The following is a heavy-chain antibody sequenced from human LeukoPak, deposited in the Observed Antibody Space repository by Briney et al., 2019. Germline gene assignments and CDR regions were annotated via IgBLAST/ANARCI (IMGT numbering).Heavy chain of an antibody. D-gene: IGHD3-10*01. J-gene: IGHJ4*02. CDR1: GFTFSSYG. CDR2: ISYDGSNK. Sequence: GGSMRLSCAASGFTFSSYGMHWVRQAPGKGLEWVAVISYDGSNKYYADSVKGRFTISRDNSKNTLYLQMNSLRAEDTAVYYCAKDYKKPGYYGSGSYLGGFDYWGQGTLVTVSS. CDR3: AKDYKKPGYYGSGSYLGGFDY. V-gene: IGHV3-30*18.